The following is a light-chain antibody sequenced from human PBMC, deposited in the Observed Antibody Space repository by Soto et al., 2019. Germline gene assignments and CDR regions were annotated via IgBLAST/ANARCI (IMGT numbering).Light chain of an antibody. CDR2: EVT. CDR3: SSYAGRGFCV. J-gene: IGLJ7*01. V-gene: IGLV2-23*02. Sequence: QSVLTQPASVSGSPGQSITISCTGTSSDVGNYDLVSWYQQHPGEAPKLLIYEVTERPSGVSIRFSGSKSHYTASLTISGLEADDDADYCCSSYAGRGFCVFGAGTQLTVL. CDR1: SSDVGNYDL.